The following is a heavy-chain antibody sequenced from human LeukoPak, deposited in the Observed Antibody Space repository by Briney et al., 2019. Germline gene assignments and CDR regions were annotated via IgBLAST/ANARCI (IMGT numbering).Heavy chain of an antibody. J-gene: IGHJ6*02. CDR1: GFTFRSHA. Sequence: GGSLRLSCVGSGFTFRSHAMSWVRQAPEKGLEFVSGIYENGGTTYYADSVKGWFSISRDNSKNTLYLQMDSLRGEDTAIYYCARNQQLGGHSYYYYGMDVWGQGTTVTVSS. D-gene: IGHD3-16*01. V-gene: IGHV3-23*01. CDR3: ARNQQLGGHSYYYYGMDV. CDR2: IYENGGTT.